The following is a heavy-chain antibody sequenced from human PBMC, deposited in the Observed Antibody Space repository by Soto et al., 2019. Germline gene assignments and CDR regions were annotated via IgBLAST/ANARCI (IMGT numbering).Heavy chain of an antibody. J-gene: IGHJ5*02. CDR1: GGSFSGYY. D-gene: IGHD4-17*01. Sequence: SETLSLTCAVYGGSFSGYYWSWIRQPPGKGLEWIGEINHSGSTNYNPSLKSRVTISVDTSKNQFSLKLSSVTAADTAVYYCARTATVTKRLFDPWGQGTLVTVAS. V-gene: IGHV4-34*01. CDR3: ARTATVTKRLFDP. CDR2: INHSGST.